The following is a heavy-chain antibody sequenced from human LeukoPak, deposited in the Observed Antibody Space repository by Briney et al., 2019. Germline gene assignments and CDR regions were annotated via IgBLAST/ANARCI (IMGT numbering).Heavy chain of an antibody. V-gene: IGHV3-23*01. Sequence: GGSLRLSCAASGFTFNAYAMNWVRQAPGKGLEWVSAISPSADNMYYADSVKGRFIISRDNSKNTLSLQMNSLRVEDTATYYCVKDLRHRSTCNCYGWFDPWGQGTLVTVSS. CDR3: VKDLRHRSTCNCYGWFDP. CDR1: GFTFNAYA. CDR2: ISPSADNM. J-gene: IGHJ5*02. D-gene: IGHD2/OR15-2a*01.